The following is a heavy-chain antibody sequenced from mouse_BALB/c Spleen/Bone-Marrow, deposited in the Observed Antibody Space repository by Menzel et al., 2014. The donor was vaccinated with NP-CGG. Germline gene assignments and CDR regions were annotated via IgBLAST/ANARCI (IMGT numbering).Heavy chain of an antibody. D-gene: IGHD2-1*01. J-gene: IGHJ2*01. V-gene: IGHV1-54*01. CDR2: INPGSGGT. CDR3: ARIYYGNYY. CDR1: GYAFTNYL. Sequence: VQLQQSGAELVRPGTSVKVSCKASGYAFTNYLIEWVKQRPGQGLEWIGVINPGSGGTNYNEKFKGKATLTADKSSSTAYMQLGSLTSDGSAVYFCARIYYGNYYWGQGTTLTVSS.